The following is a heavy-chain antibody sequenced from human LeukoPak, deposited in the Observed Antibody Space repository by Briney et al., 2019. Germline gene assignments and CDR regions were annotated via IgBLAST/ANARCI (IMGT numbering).Heavy chain of an antibody. CDR2: INQDGSEK. Sequence: GGALRLSCEASGFRFGGFWMNWVRQAPGKGPERVANINQDGSEKLYVDSVKGRFTISRDNAKNSLYLQMNSLRVEDTAVYYCTRDVREAYDIWGHGTMVTVSS. J-gene: IGHJ3*02. CDR3: TRDVREAYDI. CDR1: GFRFGGFW. V-gene: IGHV3-7*01. D-gene: IGHD3-16*01.